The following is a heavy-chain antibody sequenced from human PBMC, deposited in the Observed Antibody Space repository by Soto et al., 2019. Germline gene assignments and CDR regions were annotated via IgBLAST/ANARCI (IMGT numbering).Heavy chain of an antibody. Sequence: EVQLVESGGGLVQPGGSLRLSCAASGFTFSNYWMYWVRQAPGKGLVWVSRVNNDGTDTTHADSVKGRLTTSRDNPENPLYPPTNSLRAEDTAVDYCARGGLQHALDVWGQGSTVTVSS. J-gene: IGHJ6*02. CDR3: ARGGLQHALDV. CDR1: GFTFSNYW. V-gene: IGHV3-74*03. CDR2: VNNDGTDT. D-gene: IGHD6-13*01.